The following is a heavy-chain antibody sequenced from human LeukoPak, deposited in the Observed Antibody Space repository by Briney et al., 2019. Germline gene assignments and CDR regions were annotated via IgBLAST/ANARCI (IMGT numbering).Heavy chain of an antibody. CDR1: RFTFSTYA. V-gene: IGHV3-23*01. J-gene: IGHJ4*02. CDR3: AKDLTNYSSSVVDY. Sequence: GGSLRLSCAVSRFTFSTYAMNWVRQAPGKGLDWVSAISGTGGSTYYADSVKGRFTISRDNSKNTLYLQMNSLRAEDTAVYYCAKDLTNYSSSVVDYWGQGTLVTVSS. CDR2: ISGTGGST. D-gene: IGHD6-6*01.